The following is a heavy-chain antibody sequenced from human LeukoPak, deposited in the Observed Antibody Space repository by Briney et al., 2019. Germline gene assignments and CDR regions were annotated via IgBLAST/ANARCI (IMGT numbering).Heavy chain of an antibody. V-gene: IGHV4-39*01. CDR2: IYYSGST. CDR1: GCSISSSNYY. D-gene: IGHD3-10*01. Sequence: KPSETLSLTCTVSGCSISSSNYYWGRIRQPPGKGLEWIVSIYYSGSTYYNPSLKSRVTISVDTSKNQSSLQLSSVTAADTAVYYCASRSTYYSGSGSYYWGYWGLGTLVTVSS. CDR3: ASRSTYYSGSGSYYWGY. J-gene: IGHJ4*02.